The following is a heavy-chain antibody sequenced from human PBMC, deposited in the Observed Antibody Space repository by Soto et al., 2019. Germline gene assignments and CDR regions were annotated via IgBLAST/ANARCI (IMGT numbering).Heavy chain of an antibody. CDR3: ASHFATRGYGAFDI. CDR2: IFHRGKT. CDR1: GGSVSSKHW. J-gene: IGHJ3*02. V-gene: IGHV4-4*02. D-gene: IGHD3-3*01. Sequence: QVVLQESGPGLVKASGTLSLTCALSGGSVSSKHWWTWVRQTPGKGLEWIGEIFHRGKTNYNAFHKSRVTISIDKSRNQVSLTLTSVTAADTAVYYCASHFATRGYGAFDIWGQGTGVTVAS.